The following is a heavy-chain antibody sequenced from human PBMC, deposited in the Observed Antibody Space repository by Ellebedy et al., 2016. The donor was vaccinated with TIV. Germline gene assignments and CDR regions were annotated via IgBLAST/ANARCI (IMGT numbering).Heavy chain of an antibody. CDR1: GFTFSSYS. D-gene: IGHD1-26*01. CDR3: WSGSYYRADH. V-gene: IGHV3-48*02. CDR2: ISSSSSTI. Sequence: GESLKISCAASGFTFSSYSMNWVRQAPGKGLEWVSYISSSSSTIYYADSVKGRFTISRDNAKNSLYLQMNSLRDEDTAVYYCWSGSYYRADHWGQGTLVTVSS. J-gene: IGHJ4*02.